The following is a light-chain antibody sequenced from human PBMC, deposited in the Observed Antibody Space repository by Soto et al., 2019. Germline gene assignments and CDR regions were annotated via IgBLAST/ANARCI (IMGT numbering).Light chain of an antibody. CDR1: SSNIGSNT. Sequence: VLTQPPSASGTPGQRVTISCSGSSSNIGSNTVNWYQQLPGTAPKLLIYSNNQRPSGVPDRFSGSKSGTSASLAISGLQSEDEADYYCAAWDDSLNGPYVFGTGTKVTV. V-gene: IGLV1-44*01. J-gene: IGLJ1*01. CDR3: AAWDDSLNGPYV. CDR2: SNN.